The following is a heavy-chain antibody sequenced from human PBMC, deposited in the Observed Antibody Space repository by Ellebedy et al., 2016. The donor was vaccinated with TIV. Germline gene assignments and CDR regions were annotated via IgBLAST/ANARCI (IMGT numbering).Heavy chain of an antibody. D-gene: IGHD3-10*01. Sequence: MPSETLPLTCTVSGGSISSGAFYWTWIRQQPGKGLEWIGNIYYSGSTYYRPSLKTRVTISLDTSNNQFSLRLNSVTAADTAVYYCARDEGGSGSLSYWGQGSLVTVSS. CDR2: IYYSGST. CDR1: GGSISSGAFY. V-gene: IGHV4-31*03. J-gene: IGHJ4*02. CDR3: ARDEGGSGSLSY.